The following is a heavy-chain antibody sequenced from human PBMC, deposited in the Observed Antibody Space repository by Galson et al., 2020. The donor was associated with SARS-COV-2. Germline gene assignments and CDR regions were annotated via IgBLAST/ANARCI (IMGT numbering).Heavy chain of an antibody. CDR1: GFTFSNYA. Sequence: GESLKISCAASGFTFSNYAMIWVRQAPGKGLEWVSTISGSGGTYYADSVKGRFTISRDNSKNTLYLQMSNLRFEDTALYYCAKDSRTTVTTSTGVSAFDYWGQGTLVTVSS. V-gene: IGHV3-23*01. D-gene: IGHD4-17*01. CDR2: ISGSGGT. J-gene: IGHJ4*02. CDR3: AKDSRTTVTTSTGVSAFDY.